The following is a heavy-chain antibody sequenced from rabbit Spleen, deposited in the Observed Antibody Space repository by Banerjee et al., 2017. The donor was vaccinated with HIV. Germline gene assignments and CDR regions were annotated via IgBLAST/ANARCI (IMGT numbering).Heavy chain of an antibody. D-gene: IGHD1-1*01. CDR1: GFDFSSSYY. Sequence: QSLEESGGDLVKPGASLTLTCKASGFDFSSSYYMFWVRQAPGKGLEWIACIDTGSSGFTYFATWAKGRFTCSKTSSTTVTLQMTRLTAADTATYFCARDLDGVIGWNFGWWGPGTLVTVS. CDR2: IDTGSSGFT. V-gene: IGHV1S40*01. J-gene: IGHJ4*01. CDR3: ARDLDGVIGWNFGW.